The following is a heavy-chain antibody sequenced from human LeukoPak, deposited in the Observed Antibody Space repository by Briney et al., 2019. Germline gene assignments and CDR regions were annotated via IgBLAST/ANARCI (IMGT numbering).Heavy chain of an antibody. J-gene: IGHJ4*02. D-gene: IGHD5-12*01. CDR3: ARDGPPGVATITYYFDY. V-gene: IGHV1-69*04. CDR1: GGTFSSYA. Sequence: SVKVSCKASGGTFSSYAISWVRQAPGQGLEWMGRIIPILGIANYAQKFQGRVTITADKSTSTAYMELSSLGSEDTAVYYCARDGPPGVATITYYFDYWGQGTLGNGSS. CDR2: IIPILGIA.